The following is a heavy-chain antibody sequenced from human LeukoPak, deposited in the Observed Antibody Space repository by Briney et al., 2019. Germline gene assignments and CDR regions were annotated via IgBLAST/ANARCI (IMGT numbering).Heavy chain of an antibody. CDR2: INWNGGST. J-gene: IGHJ5*02. Sequence: GGSLRLSCAASGFTFDDYGMSWVRRAPGKGLEWVSGINWNGGSTGYADAVKGRFTISRDNAKNSLYLQMNSLRAEDTALYYCAKGAYSSSWDWFDPWGQGTLLTVSS. V-gene: IGHV3-20*04. D-gene: IGHD6-13*01. CDR3: AKGAYSSSWDWFDP. CDR1: GFTFDDYG.